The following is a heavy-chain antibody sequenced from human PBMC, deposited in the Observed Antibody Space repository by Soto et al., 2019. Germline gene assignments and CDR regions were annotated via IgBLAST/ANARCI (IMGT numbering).Heavy chain of an antibody. D-gene: IGHD3-10*01. J-gene: IGHJ4*02. V-gene: IGHV3-7*03. Sequence: EVLLVESGGGLVQPGGSLRLSCAASGFTFSNYWMTWVRQAPGKGLEWVANIIKDGSEKSYVDSVKGRFTISRDNAKSSLYLEMNSLRVEDTAMYYCARDWGGLGYWGQGTLVTVSS. CDR3: ARDWGGLGY. CDR1: GFTFSNYW. CDR2: IIKDGSEK.